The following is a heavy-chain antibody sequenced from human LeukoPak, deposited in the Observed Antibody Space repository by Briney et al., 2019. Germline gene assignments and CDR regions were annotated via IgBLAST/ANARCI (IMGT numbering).Heavy chain of an antibody. V-gene: IGHV3-48*03. J-gene: IGHJ4*01. CDR3: ARDTYYYDSSGYYLVYFDY. CDR2: ISSSGSTI. Sequence: GGSLRLSCAASGFTFSSYEMNWVRQAPGKGLEWVSYISSSGSTIYYADSVKGRFTISRDNAKNSLYLQMNSLRAEDTAVYYCARDTYYYDSSGYYLVYFDYWGQEPWSPSPQ. CDR1: GFTFSSYE. D-gene: IGHD3-22*01.